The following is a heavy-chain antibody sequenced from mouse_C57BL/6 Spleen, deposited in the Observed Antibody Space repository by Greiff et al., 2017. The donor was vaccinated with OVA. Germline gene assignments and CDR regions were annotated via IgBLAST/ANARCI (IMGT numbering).Heavy chain of an antibody. J-gene: IGHJ1*03. CDR3: ARSYYGNYGPWYFYV. D-gene: IGHD2-10*01. CDR1: GYTFTSYW. V-gene: IGHV1-69*01. CDR2: IDPSDSYT. Sequence: VQLQQPGAELVMPGASVKLSCKASGYTFTSYWMHWVKQRPGQGLEWIGEIDPSDSYTNYNQKFKGKSTLTVDKSSSTAYMQLSSLTSEDSSVYYCARSYYGNYGPWYFYVWGTGTTVTVSS.